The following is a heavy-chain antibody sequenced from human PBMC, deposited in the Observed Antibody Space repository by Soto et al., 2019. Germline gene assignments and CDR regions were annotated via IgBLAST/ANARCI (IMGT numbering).Heavy chain of an antibody. J-gene: IGHJ5*02. CDR1: GFTFSSYD. D-gene: IGHD2-8*01. V-gene: IGHV3-21*01. CDR3: GRSGAAPMLRRNWYDP. CDR2: ITTSGSYR. Sequence: EVQLVESGGGLVKPGGSLRLSCAASGFTFSSYDMNWVRQAPGKGLEYVSSITTSGSYRYYGDSVRGRFTISRDNAKNSVFLQMSSLRAEDREVYYWGRSGAAPMLRRNWYDPWGQGNLVTVPS.